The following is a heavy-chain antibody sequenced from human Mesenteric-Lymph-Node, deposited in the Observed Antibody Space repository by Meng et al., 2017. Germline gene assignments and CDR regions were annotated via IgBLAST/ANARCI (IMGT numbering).Heavy chain of an antibody. CDR2: ITAVLGIT. Sequence: QVQLVQSGAELRTPGSSVKVSCKTSGDTPDIKTISWGRQARGQGLEWMGRITAVLGITKYAQMFQGRITITADKSTSTVYMELSSLRTEDTAVYYCARGGDWFGPWGQGTLVTVSS. CDR3: ARGGDWFGP. J-gene: IGHJ5*02. CDR1: GDTPDIKT. D-gene: IGHD3-16*01. V-gene: IGHV1-69*02.